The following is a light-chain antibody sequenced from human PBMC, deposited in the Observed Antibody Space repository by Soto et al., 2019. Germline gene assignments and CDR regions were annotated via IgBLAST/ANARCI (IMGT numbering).Light chain of an antibody. CDR1: QSISAS. J-gene: IGKJ4*01. Sequence: DIQMTQSPSALSASVGDTVTITCRASQSISASLAWYQHKPGKVPQRLIYAASTLQSGVPSRFSGSGSGTEFTLTISSLQPEDFATYYCLQHRSYPLTFGGGTKVDIK. V-gene: IGKV1-17*01. CDR2: AAS. CDR3: LQHRSYPLT.